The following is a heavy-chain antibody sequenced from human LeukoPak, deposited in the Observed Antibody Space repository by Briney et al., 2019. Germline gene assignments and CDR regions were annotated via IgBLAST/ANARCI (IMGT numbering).Heavy chain of an antibody. Sequence: GGSLRLSCAASGFTFSSSSISWVRQAPGKGLEWVALIWYDGSNKYYADSVKGRFTISRDNAKNTLYLQMNSLRADDTAVYYCARSDCNSDCSHFDYWGQGTLVTVSS. CDR2: IWYDGSNK. CDR1: GFTFSSSS. D-gene: IGHD2/OR15-2a*01. CDR3: ARSDCNSDCSHFDY. V-gene: IGHV3-33*08. J-gene: IGHJ4*02.